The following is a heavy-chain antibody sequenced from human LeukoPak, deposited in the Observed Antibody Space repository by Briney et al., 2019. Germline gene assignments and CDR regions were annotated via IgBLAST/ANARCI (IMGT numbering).Heavy chain of an antibody. D-gene: IGHD2-2*01. Sequence: SETLSLTCTVSGGSISSGGYYWSWIRQHPGKGLEWIGYIYYSGSTYYNPSLKSRVTISVDTSKNQFSLKLSSVTAADTAVYYCARVLVVPAAMPADYNWFDPWGQGTLVTVSS. CDR1: GGSISSGGYY. J-gene: IGHJ5*02. V-gene: IGHV4-31*03. CDR3: ARVLVVPAAMPADYNWFDP. CDR2: IYYSGST.